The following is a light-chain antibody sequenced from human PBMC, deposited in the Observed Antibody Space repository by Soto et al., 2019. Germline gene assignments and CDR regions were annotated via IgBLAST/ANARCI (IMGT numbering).Light chain of an antibody. V-gene: IGKV3-20*01. CDR1: QSVSSSY. CDR3: QQYGSSPQT. CDR2: GAS. Sequence: EIVLTQSPGTLSLSPGERATLSCRASQSVSSSYLAWYQQKPGQAPRLLIYGASSRATGIPDRFSGSGSGTDFTLTISRLEPEDCAVYYCQQYGSSPQTFGPGTKVQIK. J-gene: IGKJ1*01.